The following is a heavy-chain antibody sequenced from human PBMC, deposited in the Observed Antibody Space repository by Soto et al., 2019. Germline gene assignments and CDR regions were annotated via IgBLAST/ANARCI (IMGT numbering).Heavy chain of an antibody. Sequence: GGSLRLSCAASGFTFSNHPMNWVRQAPGKGLEWLAYISAGGSSIYYADSVRGRFTISRDNGKNSLYLQMNTLRAEDAAVYYCAKYHYVSGSYFDIWGQGTVVTVSS. V-gene: IGHV3-48*01. CDR1: GFTFSNHP. D-gene: IGHD3-10*01. J-gene: IGHJ3*02. CDR3: AKYHYVSGSYFDI. CDR2: ISAGGSSI.